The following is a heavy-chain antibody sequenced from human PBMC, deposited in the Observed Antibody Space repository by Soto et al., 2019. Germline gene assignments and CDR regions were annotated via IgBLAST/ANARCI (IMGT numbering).Heavy chain of an antibody. CDR3: ARETRGYCSGGSCSSPYYYGMDV. Sequence: GSLRLSCAASGFTVSINYMSWVRQAPGQGLEWVSVIYSGGSTYYADSVKGRFTISRDNSKNTLYLQMNSLRAEDTAVYYCARETRGYCSGGSCSSPYYYGMDVWGQGTTVTVSS. CDR2: IYSGGST. J-gene: IGHJ6*02. CDR1: GFTVSINY. D-gene: IGHD2-15*01. V-gene: IGHV3-66*01.